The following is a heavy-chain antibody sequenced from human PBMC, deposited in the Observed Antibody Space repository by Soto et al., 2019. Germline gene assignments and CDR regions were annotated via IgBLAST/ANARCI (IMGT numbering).Heavy chain of an antibody. J-gene: IGHJ6*02. CDR2: SFYSGIT. V-gene: IGHV4-30-4*01. CDR3: AGWAGVGVAGMVV. Sequence: QVQLQESGPRLVKPLQTLSLTCTVSGDSINSGDYYWSWIRQPPGRVLEWVGYSFYSGITHYNPSLKWRMTISMDTSKNLFALRLNSVAAAETAVYFCAGWAGVGVAGMVVWGQGTTVSVSS. D-gene: IGHD3-16*01. CDR1: GDSINSGDYY.